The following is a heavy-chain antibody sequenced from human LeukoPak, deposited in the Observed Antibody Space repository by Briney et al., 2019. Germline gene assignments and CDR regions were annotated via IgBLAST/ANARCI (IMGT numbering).Heavy chain of an antibody. Sequence: GGSLRPACAASGFTFSSYTMSWVREAPGKGLEWVSSISSSIKYIYHADSVKGRFIISRDDAQNSVYLQMNSLKDEDTAVYYCARSRTSSPYDNNLNLWGQGTLVTVSS. CDR3: ARSRTSSPYDNNLNL. D-gene: IGHD5-24*01. CDR1: GFTFSSYT. J-gene: IGHJ4*02. V-gene: IGHV3-21*01. CDR2: ISSSIKYI.